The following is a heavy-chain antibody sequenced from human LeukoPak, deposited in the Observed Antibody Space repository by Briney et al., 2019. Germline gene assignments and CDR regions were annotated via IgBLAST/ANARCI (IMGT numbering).Heavy chain of an antibody. V-gene: IGHV1-69*01. CDR1: GGTFSSYA. CDR3: ARDTGDIVVVPAAY. CDR2: IIPIFGTA. D-gene: IGHD2-2*01. J-gene: IGHJ4*02. Sequence: VASVKVSCKASGGTFSSYAISWVRQAPGQGLEWMGGIIPIFGTASYAQKFQGRVTITADESTSTAYMELSSLRSEDTAVYYCARDTGDIVVVPAAYWGQGTLVTVSS.